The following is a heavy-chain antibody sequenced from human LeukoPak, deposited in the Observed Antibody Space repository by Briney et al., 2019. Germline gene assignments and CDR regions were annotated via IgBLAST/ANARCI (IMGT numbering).Heavy chain of an antibody. CDR3: ARVPVGALPPGYFDY. CDR2: IKQDGSEK. V-gene: IGHV3-7*01. D-gene: IGHD1-26*01. Sequence: GGSLRLSCAASGFTFSSYWMSWVRQAPGKGLEWVANIKQDGSEKYYVDSVKGRFTISRDNAKNSLYLQMNSLRAEDTAVYYCARVPVGALPPGYFDYWGQGTLVTVSS. CDR1: GFTFSSYW. J-gene: IGHJ4*02.